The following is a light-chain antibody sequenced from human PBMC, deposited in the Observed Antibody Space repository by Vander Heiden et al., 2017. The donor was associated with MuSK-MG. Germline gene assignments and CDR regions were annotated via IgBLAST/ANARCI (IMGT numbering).Light chain of an antibody. V-gene: IGKV3-11*01. CDR2: DAS. CDR1: QSVSSY. J-gene: IGKJ5*01. Sequence: EIVLTQCPATLSLSPGERATLSCRASQSVSSYLAWYQQKPGQAPRLLIYDASNRATGIPARFSGSGSGTDFTLTISSLEPEDFAVYYCQHRSNWPITFGQGTRLEIK. CDR3: QHRSNWPIT.